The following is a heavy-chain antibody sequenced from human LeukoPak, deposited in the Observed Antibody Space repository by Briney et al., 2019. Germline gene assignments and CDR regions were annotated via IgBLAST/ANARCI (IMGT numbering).Heavy chain of an antibody. V-gene: IGHV3-23*01. CDR1: GFTFSSYA. J-gene: IGHJ4*02. D-gene: IGHD3-10*01. CDR3: AKVLDYGSGSGYYFDY. CDR2: ISGSGGST. Sequence: GGSLRLSCAASGFTFSSYAMGWVRQAPGKGLEWVSAISGSGGSTYYADSVKGRFTISRDNSKNTLYLQMNSLRAEDTAVYYCAKVLDYGSGSGYYFDYWGQGTLVTVSS.